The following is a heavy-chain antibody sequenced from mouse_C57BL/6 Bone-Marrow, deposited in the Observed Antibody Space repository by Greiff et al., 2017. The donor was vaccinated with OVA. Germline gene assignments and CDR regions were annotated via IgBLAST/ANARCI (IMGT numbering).Heavy chain of an antibody. CDR2: IHPNSGST. D-gene: IGHD6-1*01. CDR1: GYTFTSYW. J-gene: IGHJ2*01. Sequence: QVQLQQPGAELVKPGASVKLSCKASGYTFTSYWMHWVKQRPGQGLEWIGMIHPNSGSTNYNEKFKSKATLTVDKSSSTACMQLSSLTSEDAAVYYCARGGLWDLDYWGQGTTLTVSS. CDR3: ARGGLWDLDY. V-gene: IGHV1-64*01.